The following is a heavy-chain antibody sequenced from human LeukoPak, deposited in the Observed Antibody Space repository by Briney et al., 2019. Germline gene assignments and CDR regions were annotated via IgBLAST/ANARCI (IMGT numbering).Heavy chain of an antibody. J-gene: IGHJ6*02. Sequence: SVKVSCKASGGTFGSYAISWVRQAPGQGLEWMGGIIPIFGTANYAQKFQGRVTITADESTSTAYMELSSLRSEDTAVYYCARVVLGRRWLQTSYYYGMDVWGQGTTVTVSS. V-gene: IGHV1-69*13. CDR1: GGTFGSYA. CDR3: ARVVLGRRWLQTSYYYGMDV. D-gene: IGHD5-24*01. CDR2: IIPIFGTA.